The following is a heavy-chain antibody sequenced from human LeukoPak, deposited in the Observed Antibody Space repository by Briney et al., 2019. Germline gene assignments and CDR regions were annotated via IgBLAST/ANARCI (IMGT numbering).Heavy chain of an antibody. CDR3: ARDVSEITMVRGVPIDY. Sequence: PGGSLRLSCAASGFTFSSYWMSWVRQAPGKGLEWVANIKQDGSEKYYVDSVKGRFTISRDNAKNSLYLQMNSLRAEDTAVYYCARDVSEITMVRGVPIDYWGQGTLVTVSS. D-gene: IGHD3-10*01. J-gene: IGHJ4*02. V-gene: IGHV3-7*01. CDR1: GFTFSSYW. CDR2: IKQDGSEK.